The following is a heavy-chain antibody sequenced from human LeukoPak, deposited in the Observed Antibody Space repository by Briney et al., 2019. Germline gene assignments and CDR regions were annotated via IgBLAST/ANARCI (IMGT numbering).Heavy chain of an antibody. CDR3: ARADDFWSGYAFDY. Sequence: SQTLSLTCTVSGGSISSGGYYWSWIRQPPGKGLEWIGSIYYSGSTYYNPSLKSRVTISVDTSKNQFSLKLSSVTAADTAVYYCARADDFWSGYAFDYWGQGTLVTVSS. V-gene: IGHV4-39*07. CDR1: GGSISSGGYY. CDR2: IYYSGST. D-gene: IGHD3-3*01. J-gene: IGHJ4*02.